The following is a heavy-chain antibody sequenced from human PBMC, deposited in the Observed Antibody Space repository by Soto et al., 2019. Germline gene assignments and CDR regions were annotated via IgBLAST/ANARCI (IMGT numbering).Heavy chain of an antibody. D-gene: IGHD3-10*01. V-gene: IGHV3-53*04. CDR1: GFAVSSNY. J-gene: IGHJ6*02. CDR2: IYSGGST. Sequence: GSLRLSFAASGFAVSSNYMSWVRQAPGKGLEWVSLIYSGGSTYYADSVKGRFTISRHNSKNTLYLQMNSLRAEDTAVYYCARVSYYGSGSYYNVLRRLYYYYGMDVWGQGTTVTVSS. CDR3: ARVSYYGSGSYYNVLRRLYYYYGMDV.